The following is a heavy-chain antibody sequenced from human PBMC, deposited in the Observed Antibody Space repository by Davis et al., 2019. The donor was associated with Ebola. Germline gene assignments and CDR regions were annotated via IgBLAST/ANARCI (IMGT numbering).Heavy chain of an antibody. V-gene: IGHV3-74*01. J-gene: IGHJ4*02. D-gene: IGHD3-3*01. Sequence: PGGSLRLSCAASGFTFSNYWMHWVRQNPGGGLQCLSRINGDGIGIDYADSVRGRVTISRDNAKNTLYLQMNSLRAEDTAVYYCVRGTNTWNGFDYWGQGTLVTVSS. CDR1: GFTFSNYW. CDR3: VRGTNTWNGFDY. CDR2: INGDGIGI.